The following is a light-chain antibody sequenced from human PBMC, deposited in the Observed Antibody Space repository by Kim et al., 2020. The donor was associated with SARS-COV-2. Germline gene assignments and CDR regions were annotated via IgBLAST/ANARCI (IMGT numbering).Light chain of an antibody. CDR1: KLGDKY. Sequence: SPGQTASSTCPGDKLGDKYACWYQQKPGQSPVLVIYQDSKRPSGIPERFSGSNSGNTATLTISGTQAMDEADYYCQAWDSSTVVFGGGTQLTVL. J-gene: IGLJ2*01. CDR2: QDS. CDR3: QAWDSSTVV. V-gene: IGLV3-1*01.